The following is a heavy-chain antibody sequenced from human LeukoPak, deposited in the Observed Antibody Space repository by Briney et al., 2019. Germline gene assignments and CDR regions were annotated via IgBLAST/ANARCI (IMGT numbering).Heavy chain of an antibody. D-gene: IGHD2-21*02. V-gene: IGHV1-69*13. Sequence: GASVKVSCKASGGTFISYAISWVRQAPGQGLEWMGGIIPIFGTANYAQKFQGRVTITADESTSTAYMELSSLRSEDTAVYYCARDKYCGGDCPLEYWGQGTLVTVSS. CDR3: ARDKYCGGDCPLEY. J-gene: IGHJ4*02. CDR1: GGTFISYA. CDR2: IIPIFGTA.